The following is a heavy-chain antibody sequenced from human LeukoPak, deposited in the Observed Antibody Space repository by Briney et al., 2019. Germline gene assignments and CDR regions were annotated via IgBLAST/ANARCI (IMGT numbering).Heavy chain of an antibody. D-gene: IGHD3-22*01. Sequence: ASVKVSCKASGYTFTSYGISWVRQAPGQGLEWMGGIIPIFGTANYAQKFQGRVTITADKSTSTAYMELSSLRSEDTAVYYCASSQESSGYYEYYFDYWGQGTLVTVSS. CDR2: IIPIFGTA. J-gene: IGHJ4*02. CDR3: ASSQESSGYYEYYFDY. V-gene: IGHV1-69*06. CDR1: GYTFTSYG.